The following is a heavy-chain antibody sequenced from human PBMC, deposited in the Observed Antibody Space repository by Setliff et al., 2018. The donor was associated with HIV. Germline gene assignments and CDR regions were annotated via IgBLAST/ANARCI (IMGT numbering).Heavy chain of an antibody. Sequence: GGSLRLSCAASGFTFSSYWMSWVRQAPGKGLEWVANIKQDGSEKYYVDSVRGRFTISRDNAKNSLYLQMNSLRAEDTAVYYCARSGSGWYGTAIDYWGQGTLVTVSS. V-gene: IGHV3-7*01. D-gene: IGHD6-19*01. CDR2: IKQDGSEK. J-gene: IGHJ4*02. CDR1: GFTFSSYW. CDR3: ARSGSGWYGTAIDY.